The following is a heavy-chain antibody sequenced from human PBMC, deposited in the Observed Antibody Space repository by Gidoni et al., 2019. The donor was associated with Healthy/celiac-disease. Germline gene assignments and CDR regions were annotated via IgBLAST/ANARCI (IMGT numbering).Heavy chain of an antibody. Sequence: QLQLQESGSGLVKPSPTLSLPCAVSGGSISSGGYSWSWIRQPPGKGLEWIGYIYHSGSTYYNPSLKSRVTISVDRSKNQFSLKLSSVTAADTAVYYCARVDVIEGNWFDPWGQGTLVTVSS. V-gene: IGHV4-30-2*01. CDR2: IYHSGST. J-gene: IGHJ5*02. CDR1: GGSISSGGYS. CDR3: ARVDVIEGNWFDP.